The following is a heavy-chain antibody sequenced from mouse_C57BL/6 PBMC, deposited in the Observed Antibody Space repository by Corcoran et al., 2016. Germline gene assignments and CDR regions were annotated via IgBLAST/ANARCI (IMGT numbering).Heavy chain of an antibody. CDR2: INPYNGGT. J-gene: IGHJ4*01. CDR1: GYTFTDYY. CDR3: ASQGRRAMDY. Sequence: EVQLQQSGPVLVKPGASVKMSCKASGYTFTDYYMNWVKQSHGKSLEWIGVINPYNGGTSYNQKFKGKATLTVDKSSSTAYMELNSLTSEDSAVYYCASQGRRAMDYWGQGTSVTVSS. V-gene: IGHV1-19*01.